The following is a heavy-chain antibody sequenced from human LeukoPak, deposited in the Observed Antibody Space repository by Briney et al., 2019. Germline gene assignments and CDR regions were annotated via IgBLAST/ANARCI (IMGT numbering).Heavy chain of an antibody. CDR1: GGSFSGYY. CDR2: INHSGTT. CDR3: AREGGGFDY. D-gene: IGHD3-16*01. Sequence: PSETLSLTCAVYGGSFSGYYWSWIRQPPGRGLEWIGEINHSGTTNYNPSLKSRVTISVDTSKNQFSLKLRSVTAADTAVYYCAREGGGFDYWGQGTLVTVSS. J-gene: IGHJ4*02. V-gene: IGHV4-34*01.